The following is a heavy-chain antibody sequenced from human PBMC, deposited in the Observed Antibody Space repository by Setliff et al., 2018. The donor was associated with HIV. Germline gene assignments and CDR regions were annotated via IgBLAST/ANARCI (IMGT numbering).Heavy chain of an antibody. Sequence: SETLSLTCTVSGGSISGYYWSWIRQPAGRGLEWIGRIYTSGNTNYSPSLKSRVTMSVDTSKNQLSLKLNSVTAADTAVYYCARSLISLVREGVFDIWGQGTMVTVSS. CDR3: ARSLISLVREGVFDI. D-gene: IGHD3-10*01. CDR2: IYTSGNT. J-gene: IGHJ3*02. V-gene: IGHV4-4*07. CDR1: GGSISGYY.